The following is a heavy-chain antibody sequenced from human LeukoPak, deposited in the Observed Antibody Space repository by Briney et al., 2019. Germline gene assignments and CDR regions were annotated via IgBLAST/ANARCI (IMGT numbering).Heavy chain of an antibody. CDR1: GFTFSSYS. CDR2: ISSSGTTI. D-gene: IGHD6-13*01. J-gene: IGHJ4*02. V-gene: IGHV3-48*02. Sequence: GSLRLSCAASGFTFSSYSMNWVRQAPGKGLEWVSYISSSGTTIYYADSEKGRFTISRDNAKNSLYLQMNSLRDEDTAVYYCARVWGLAVAGGEIEYWGQGTLVTVSS. CDR3: ARVWGLAVAGGEIEY.